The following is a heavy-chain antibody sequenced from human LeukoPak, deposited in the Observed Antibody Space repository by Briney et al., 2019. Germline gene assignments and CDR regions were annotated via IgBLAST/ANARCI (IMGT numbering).Heavy chain of an antibody. CDR1: GFTFDNSA. V-gene: IGHV3-23*01. D-gene: IGHD1-26*01. CDR2: IKSSAINT. CDR3: AKGILGTSNFDY. J-gene: IGHJ4*02. Sequence: SGGSLRLSCAASGFTFDNSAMSWVRQPPGKGLEWVSTIKSSAINTYYADSVKGRFTVSRDNSRNTVYLQMDSLTAEDTAVYFCAKGILGTSNFDYWGQGTLVTVSS.